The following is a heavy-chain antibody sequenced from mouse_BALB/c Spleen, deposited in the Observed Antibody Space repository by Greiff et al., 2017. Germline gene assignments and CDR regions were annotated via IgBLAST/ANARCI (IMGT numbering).Heavy chain of an antibody. V-gene: IGHV1S127*01. CDR2: IDPSDSET. CDR1: GYSFTSYW. D-gene: IGHD2-3*01. CDR3: ARDGSTDYFDY. J-gene: IGHJ2*01. Sequence: QVQLQQSGPQLVRPGASVKISCKASGYSFTSYWMHWVKQRPGQGLEWIGMIDPSDSETRLNQKFKDKATLTVDKSSSTAYMQLSSPTSEDSAVYYCARDGSTDYFDYWGQGTTLTVSS.